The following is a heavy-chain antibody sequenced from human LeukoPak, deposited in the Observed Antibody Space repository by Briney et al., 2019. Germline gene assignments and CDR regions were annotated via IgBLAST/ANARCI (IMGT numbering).Heavy chain of an antibody. V-gene: IGHV4-59*01. Sequence: SETLSLTCTVSGGSISSYYWSWIRQSPGKGLEWIGYIYYSGNTNYNPSLKSRVTISIDTSKNNFSLRLSSVTGADTAVYYCARVGDGTFDIWGRGTMVIVSS. CDR1: GGSISSYY. J-gene: IGHJ3*02. CDR2: IYYSGNT. D-gene: IGHD3-16*01. CDR3: ARVGDGTFDI.